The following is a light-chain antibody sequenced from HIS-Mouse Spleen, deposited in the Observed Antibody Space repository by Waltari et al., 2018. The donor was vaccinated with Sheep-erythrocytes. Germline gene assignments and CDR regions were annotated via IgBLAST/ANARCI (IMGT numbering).Light chain of an antibody. J-gene: IGLJ3*02. CDR1: SREVGGDHY. V-gene: IGLV2-11*01. CDR3: CSYAGSYTWV. Sequence: QSALTQPRSVSGSPGQSVSISCTGTSREVGGDHYVSWYQQHPGKAPKLMIYEVSTRPSGVPDRFSGSKSGNTASLTISGLQAEDEADYYCCSYAGSYTWVFGGGTKLTVL. CDR2: EVS.